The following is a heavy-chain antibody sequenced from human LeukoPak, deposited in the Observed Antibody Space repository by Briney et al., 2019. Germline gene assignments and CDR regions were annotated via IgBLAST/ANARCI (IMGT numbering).Heavy chain of an antibody. V-gene: IGHV3-48*03. CDR1: GIIFSSYE. CDR2: ISSSGSSI. D-gene: IGHD1-26*01. J-gene: IGHJ3*02. Sequence: GGSLRLSCAASGIIFSSYEMNWVGQAPGKGLEWVSYISSSGSSIYYADSVKGRFTISRDNAKNSLYLQMNSLRAEDTAVYYCARDMEPDAFDIWGQGTMVTVSS. CDR3: ARDMEPDAFDI.